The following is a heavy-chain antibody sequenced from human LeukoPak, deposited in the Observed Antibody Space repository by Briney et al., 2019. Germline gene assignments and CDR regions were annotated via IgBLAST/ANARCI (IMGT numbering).Heavy chain of an antibody. J-gene: IGHJ4*02. CDR1: GGSISSSNYY. V-gene: IGHV4-39*01. D-gene: IGHD3-10*01. CDR3: ARQIGAPGFDY. Sequence: SETLSLTCTVSGGSISSSNYYWGRIRQPPGKGLEWIGSIYQSGNTYYNPSLKSRVTIFVDTAKNQFSLRLNSVTAADTAVYYCARQIGAPGFDYWGQGTLVTVSS. CDR2: IYQSGNT.